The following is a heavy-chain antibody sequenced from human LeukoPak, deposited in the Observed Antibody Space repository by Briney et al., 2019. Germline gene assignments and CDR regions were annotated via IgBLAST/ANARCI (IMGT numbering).Heavy chain of an antibody. CDR1: GFTFSDNY. J-gene: IGHJ6*03. Sequence: PGGSLRLSCAASGFTFSDNYMSWIRQAPGKGLEWVSYISSNGSIYYADSVKGRFTISRDNAKNSLYLQMNSLRAEDTAVYYCARDFAEYSSSWTVMDVWGKGTTVTISS. CDR2: ISSNGSI. D-gene: IGHD6-13*01. CDR3: ARDFAEYSSSWTVMDV. V-gene: IGHV3-11*04.